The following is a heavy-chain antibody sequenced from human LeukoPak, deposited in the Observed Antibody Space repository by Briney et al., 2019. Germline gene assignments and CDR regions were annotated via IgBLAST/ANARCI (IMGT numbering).Heavy chain of an antibody. CDR2: IYSGGST. CDR3: ARDPGGSGPPDY. V-gene: IGHV3-53*01. CDR1: GFTVSSNY. Sequence: GGSLRLSCAASGFTVSSNYMSWVRQAPGKGLEWVSVIYSGGSTYYADSVKGRFTISGDNSKNTLYLQMNSLGAEDTAVYYCARDPGGSGPPDYWGQGTLVTVSS. D-gene: IGHD3-10*01. J-gene: IGHJ4*02.